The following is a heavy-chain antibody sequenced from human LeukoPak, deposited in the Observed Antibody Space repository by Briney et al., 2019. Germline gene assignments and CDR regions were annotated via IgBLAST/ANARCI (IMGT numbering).Heavy chain of an antibody. D-gene: IGHD6-6*01. CDR2: ISRSSSYI. CDR1: GFTFSSYS. V-gene: IGHV3-21*01. Sequence: PGGYLRLSCAASGFTFSSYSMNWVRQAPGKGLEWVSSISRSSSYIYYADSLKGRFTITRDNAKISLYLQMNSLRAEDTAVYYCARAAQSRSTKDYYYMDVWGKGTTVTVSS. CDR3: ARAAQSRSTKDYYYMDV. J-gene: IGHJ6*03.